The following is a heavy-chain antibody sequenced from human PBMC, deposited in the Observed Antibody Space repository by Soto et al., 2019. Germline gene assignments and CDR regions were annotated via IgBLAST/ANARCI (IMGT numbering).Heavy chain of an antibody. CDR2: FDPEDGET. Sequence: ASVKVSCKVSGYTLTELSMHWVRQAPVKGLEWMGGFDPEDGETIYAQKFQGRVTMTEDTSTDTAYMELSSLRSEDTAVYYCATAISVATPYYYYYYGMDVWGQGTKATVSS. V-gene: IGHV1-24*01. CDR3: ATAISVATPYYYYYYGMDV. D-gene: IGHD5-12*01. J-gene: IGHJ6*02. CDR1: GYTLTELS.